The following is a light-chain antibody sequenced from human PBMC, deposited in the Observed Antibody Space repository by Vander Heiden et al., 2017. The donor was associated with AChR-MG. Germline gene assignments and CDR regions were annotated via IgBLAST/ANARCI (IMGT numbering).Light chain of an antibody. Sequence: SYVLTQPPSVSVAPGKTARITCGGNNIGGESVRWYQQRPGQAPVLVVYDSSDRPSGIPERFSGSNSGNTATLTITGVEAEDEADYYCQVWDRSSDHVVFGGGTKLTVL. CDR2: DSS. CDR3: QVWDRSSDHVV. V-gene: IGLV3-21*03. CDR1: NIGGES. J-gene: IGLJ2*01.